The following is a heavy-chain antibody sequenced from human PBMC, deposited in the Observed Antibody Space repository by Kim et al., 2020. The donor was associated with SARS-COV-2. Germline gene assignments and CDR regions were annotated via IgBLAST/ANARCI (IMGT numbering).Heavy chain of an antibody. Sequence: GGSLRLSCAASGFTFSSYSMNWVRQAPGKGLEWVSSISSSSSYIYYADSVKGRFTISRDNAKNSLYLQMNSLRAEDTAVYYCARDWGTYDILTGYPNDDYWGQGTLVTVSS. CDR2: ISSSSSYI. D-gene: IGHD3-9*01. CDR3: ARDWGTYDILTGYPNDDY. V-gene: IGHV3-21*01. CDR1: GFTFSSYS. J-gene: IGHJ4*02.